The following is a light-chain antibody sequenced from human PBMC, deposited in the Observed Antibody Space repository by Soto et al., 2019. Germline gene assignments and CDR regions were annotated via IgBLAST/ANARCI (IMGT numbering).Light chain of an antibody. CDR1: QNVNTY. Sequence: DIQMTQSPSSLSASVGDRVTVTCQTSQNVNTYLNWYQQKPGKAPKLLIYGASNLRSGVPLRFSGSGSGTDFTLTISSLEHEDFATYYCQESYSSLWGTCGQGTKVEIK. CDR2: GAS. V-gene: IGKV1-39*01. CDR3: QESYSSLWGT. J-gene: IGKJ1*01.